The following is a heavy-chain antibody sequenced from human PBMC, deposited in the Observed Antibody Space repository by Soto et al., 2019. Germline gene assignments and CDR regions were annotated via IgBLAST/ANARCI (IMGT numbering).Heavy chain of an antibody. CDR1: GFSFSDYY. J-gene: IGHJ4*02. CDR3: ARELGYYAREGYFDY. V-gene: IGHV3-11*01. Sequence: GGSLRLSCAGSGFSFSDYYMSWIRQAPGKGLEWVSYISSSVDIIYYADSVKGRFTISRDNAKNSLYLQMNSLRAEDTAVYYCARELGYYAREGYFDYWGQGTVVTVSS. D-gene: IGHD3-22*01. CDR2: ISSSVDII.